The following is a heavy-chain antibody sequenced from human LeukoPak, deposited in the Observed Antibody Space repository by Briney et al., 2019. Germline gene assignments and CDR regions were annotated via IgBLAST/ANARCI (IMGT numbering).Heavy chain of an antibody. J-gene: IGHJ5*02. Sequence: SSETLSLTCTVSGGSMNDFYWAWIRQPPGKGLEWIGSVYSRGSTYYNPSLQSRIIISVDTSKNQFSLILRSVTAADTSVYYCARSKTTIDDRLFDPWGQGTLATVSS. V-gene: IGHV4-39*01. CDR3: ARSKTTIDDRLFDP. CDR2: VYSRGST. CDR1: GGSMNDFY. D-gene: IGHD1-1*01.